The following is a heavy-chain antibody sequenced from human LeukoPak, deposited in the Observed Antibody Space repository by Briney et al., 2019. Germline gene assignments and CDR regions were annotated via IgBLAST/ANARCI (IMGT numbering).Heavy chain of an antibody. CDR1: GYTFTGYY. D-gene: IGHD6-19*01. J-gene: IGHJ5*02. Sequence: EASVKVSCKASGYTFTGYYMHWVRQAPGQGLEWMGWINPNSGGTNYAQKFQGRVTMTRDTSISTAYMELSRLRSDDTAVYYCARARRVAVADHNWFDPWGQGTLVTVSS. CDR2: INPNSGGT. V-gene: IGHV1-2*02. CDR3: ARARRVAVADHNWFDP.